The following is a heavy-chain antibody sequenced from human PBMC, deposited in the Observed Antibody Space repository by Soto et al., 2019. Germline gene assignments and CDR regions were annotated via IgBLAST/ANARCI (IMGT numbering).Heavy chain of an antibody. D-gene: IGHD2-15*01. Sequence: QVQLVESGGGVVQPGRSLRLSCAASGFTFSSYAMHWVRQAPGKGLEWVAVISYDGSNKYYADSVKGRFTISRDNSKNTLYLQMNSLRAEDTAVYYCASDLLYHYYGMDVWGQGTTVTVSS. V-gene: IGHV3-30-3*01. CDR3: ASDLLYHYYGMDV. CDR1: GFTFSSYA. J-gene: IGHJ6*02. CDR2: ISYDGSNK.